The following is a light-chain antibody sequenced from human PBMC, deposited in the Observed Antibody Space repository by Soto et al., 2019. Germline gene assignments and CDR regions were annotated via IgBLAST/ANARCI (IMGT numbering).Light chain of an antibody. CDR1: GSDVGGYNF. Sequence: QSALTQPASVSGSPGQSITISCTGTGSDVGGYNFVSWYQQHPGKAPKLMIFDVNNRPSGVSDRFSGSKSGSTASLTISGLQAEDEVDYYCSSYTSSNTDVIFGGGTNLTVL. V-gene: IGLV2-14*03. CDR2: DVN. CDR3: SSYTSSNTDVI. J-gene: IGLJ2*01.